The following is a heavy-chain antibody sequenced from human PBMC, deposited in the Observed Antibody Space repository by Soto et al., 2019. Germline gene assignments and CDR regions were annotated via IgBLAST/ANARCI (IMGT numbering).Heavy chain of an antibody. Sequence: SETLSLTCAVSGDSVTSNVWWSWVRQPPGKGLEWIGEAYHDGLTDYNPSLKSRVTMSVDTSRNEFPLKLTSLTAADTAIYYCARDAAVPGESDRFDYWGQGTLVTVS. CDR2: AYHDGLT. D-gene: IGHD6-19*01. V-gene: IGHV4-4*02. J-gene: IGHJ4*02. CDR1: GDSVTSNVW. CDR3: ARDAAVPGESDRFDY.